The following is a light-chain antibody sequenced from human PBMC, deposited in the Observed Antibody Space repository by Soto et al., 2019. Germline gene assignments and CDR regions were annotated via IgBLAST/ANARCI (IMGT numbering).Light chain of an antibody. Sequence: DIVMTQSPASLAVSLGERATINCKSSQRVLYSSNNKNYLAWYQQTPGQPPKLLIYWASTRESGVPDRFSGSGSGTDFTLTSSSLQAQDVAVYYCQQYYITPLTFGGGTKVEI. CDR3: QQYYITPLT. CDR2: WAS. J-gene: IGKJ4*01. V-gene: IGKV4-1*01. CDR1: QRVLYSSNNKNY.